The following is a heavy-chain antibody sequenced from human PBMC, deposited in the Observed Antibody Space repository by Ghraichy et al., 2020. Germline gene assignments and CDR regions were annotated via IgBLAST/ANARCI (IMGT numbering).Heavy chain of an antibody. CDR3: VRLRRGGYDWGYYYYYGMDV. V-gene: IGHV1-18*01. J-gene: IGHJ6*02. Sequence: ASVKVSCKASGYTFTSYGISWVRQAPGQGLEWMGWISAYNGNTNYAQKLQGRVTMTTDTSTSTAYMELRSLRSDDTAVYYCVRLRRGGYDWGYYYYYGMDVWGQGTTVTVSS. CDR1: GYTFTSYG. CDR2: ISAYNGNT. D-gene: IGHD5-12*01.